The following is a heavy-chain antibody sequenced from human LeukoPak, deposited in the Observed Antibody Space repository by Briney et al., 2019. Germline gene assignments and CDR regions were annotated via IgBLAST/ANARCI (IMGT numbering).Heavy chain of an antibody. CDR2: INHSGST. CDR1: GGSISSYY. J-gene: IGHJ1*01. V-gene: IGHV4-34*01. D-gene: IGHD3-3*01. CDR3: ARVRDTIFGVPRYFQH. Sequence: SETLSLTCTVSGGSISSYYWSWIRQPPGKGLEWIGEINHSGSTNYNPSLKSRVTISVDTSKNQFSLKLSSVTAADTAVYYCARVRDTIFGVPRYFQHWGQGTLVTVSS.